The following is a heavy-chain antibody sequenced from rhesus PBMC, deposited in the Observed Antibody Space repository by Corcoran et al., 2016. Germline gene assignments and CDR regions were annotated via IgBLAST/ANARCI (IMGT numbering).Heavy chain of an antibody. J-gene: IGHJ4*01. Sequence: QVQLQASGPGLVKPSETLPLTCAVSGASIRDNSWSWIRQAPGRGLEWIGRIYGSRGTTDYNPSLKSRVAISIDTSNNQLSLKLNDVTAADTAVYYCAKAGVATDFNYWGQGVLVTVSS. CDR2: IYGSRGTT. D-gene: IGHD4-29*01. CDR1: GASIRDNS. V-gene: IGHV4S2*01. CDR3: AKAGVATDFNY.